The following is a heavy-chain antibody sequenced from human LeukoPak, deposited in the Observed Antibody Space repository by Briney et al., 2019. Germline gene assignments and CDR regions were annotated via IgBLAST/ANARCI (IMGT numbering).Heavy chain of an antibody. CDR2: INSDGSST. CDR1: GFTFSSYW. V-gene: IGHV3-74*01. CDR3: ARPSRIGYSNGLVLQH. D-gene: IGHD4-11*01. Sequence: PGGSLRLSCAASGFTFSSYWMHWVRQAPGKGLVWVSRINSDGSSTRYADSVKGRFNISRDNSKNTLYLQMNSLRAEDTAVYYCARPSRIGYSNGLVLQHWGQGTLVTVSS. J-gene: IGHJ1*01.